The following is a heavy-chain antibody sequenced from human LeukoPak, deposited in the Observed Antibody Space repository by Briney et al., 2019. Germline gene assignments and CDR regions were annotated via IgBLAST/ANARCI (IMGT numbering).Heavy chain of an antibody. V-gene: IGHV4-39*07. J-gene: IGHJ5*02. CDR3: ARDPFDSYSFYYYDSSGYPPYNWFDP. CDR2: IYHSGST. CDR1: GGSISSGSYY. Sequence: SETLSLTCTVSGGSISSGSYYWGWIRQPPGKGLEWIGSIYHSGSTYYNPSLKSRVTISVDTSKNQFSLKLSSVTAADTAVYYCARDPFDSYSFYYYDSSGYPPYNWFDPWGQGTLVTVSS. D-gene: IGHD3-22*01.